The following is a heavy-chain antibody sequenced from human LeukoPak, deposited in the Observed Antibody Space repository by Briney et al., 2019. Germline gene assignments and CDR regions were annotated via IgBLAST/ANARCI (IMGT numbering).Heavy chain of an antibody. Sequence: ASVKVPCKASGYTFTGYYMHWVRQAPGQGLEGVGWINPNSGGTNYAQKFQGRVPITRDTSIRTAYMELSRLRSEDTAVYYCARGGLVGMVVAWFDPCGQGTLVTVSS. CDR1: GYTFTGYY. V-gene: IGHV1-2*02. D-gene: IGHD3-10*01. J-gene: IGHJ5*02. CDR2: INPNSGGT. CDR3: ARGGLVGMVVAWFDP.